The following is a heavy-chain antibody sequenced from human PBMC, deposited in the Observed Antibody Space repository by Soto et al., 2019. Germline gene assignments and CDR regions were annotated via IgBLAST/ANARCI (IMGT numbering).Heavy chain of an antibody. CDR3: ARGYDFVWGSYRSDAFDI. CDR2: LNAGNSNR. Sequence: ASVKVSCKASGYTFTTNAIHWVRQAPGQRHEWLEWLNAGNSNREYSQKFQGRIIMTKETSASIAYMELSSLISEDTAVFYCARGYDFVWGSYRSDAFDIWGQGTMVTVSS. D-gene: IGHD3-16*02. CDR1: GYTFTTNA. V-gene: IGHV1-3*01. J-gene: IGHJ3*02.